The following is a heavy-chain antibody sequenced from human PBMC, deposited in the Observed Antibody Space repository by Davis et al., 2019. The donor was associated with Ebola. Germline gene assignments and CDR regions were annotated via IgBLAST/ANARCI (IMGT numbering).Heavy chain of an antibody. CDR3: ARDLRYSYGYGMDV. D-gene: IGHD5-18*01. J-gene: IGHJ6*02. Sequence: GGSLRLSCAASGFALSSHAMSWVRQAPGKGLEWVSAISGSGGSTYYADSVKGRFTISRDNSKNTLYLQMNSLRAEDTAVYYCARDLRYSYGYGMDVWGQGTTVTVSS. CDR1: GFALSSHA. V-gene: IGHV3-23*01. CDR2: ISGSGGST.